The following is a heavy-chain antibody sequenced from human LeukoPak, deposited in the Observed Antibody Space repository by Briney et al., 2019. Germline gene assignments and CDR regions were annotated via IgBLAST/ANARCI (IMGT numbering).Heavy chain of an antibody. Sequence: GGSLRLSCAASGFTFSSYSMNWVRQAPGKGLEWVSSISSSSSYIYYADSVKGRFTISRDNAKNSLYLQMNSLRAEDTAVYYCAKSKGGGNAPGLWGQGTLVTVSS. CDR2: ISSSSSYI. J-gene: IGHJ4*02. V-gene: IGHV3-21*01. CDR1: GFTFSSYS. D-gene: IGHD3-16*01. CDR3: AKSKGGGNAPGL.